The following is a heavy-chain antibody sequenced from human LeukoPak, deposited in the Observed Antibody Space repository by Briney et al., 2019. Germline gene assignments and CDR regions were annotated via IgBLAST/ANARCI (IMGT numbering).Heavy chain of an antibody. CDR3: ARGKQSRGYHFDY. Sequence: PSETLSLTCAVSGGSISSGGYSWSWIRQPPGKGLEWIGYIYHSGSTYYNPSLKSRVTISVDRSKNQFSLKLSSVTAADTAVYYCARGKQSRGYHFDYWGQGTLVTVSS. J-gene: IGHJ4*02. D-gene: IGHD2-15*01. V-gene: IGHV4-30-2*01. CDR1: GGSISSGGYS. CDR2: IYHSGST.